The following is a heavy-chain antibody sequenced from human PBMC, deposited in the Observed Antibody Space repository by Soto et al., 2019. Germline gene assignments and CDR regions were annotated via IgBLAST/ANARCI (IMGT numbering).Heavy chain of an antibody. CDR1: GGSISSGDYY. J-gene: IGHJ5*02. CDR3: ARVGHINWFDP. Sequence: QVQLQESGPGLVKPSQTLSLTCTVSGGSISSGDYYWSWIRQPPGQGLEWIGYIYYSGSTYYNPPLQGRVTISVDTSKNQFSLKLSSVTAADTAVYYCARVGHINWFDPWGQGTLVTVSS. V-gene: IGHV4-30-4*01. D-gene: IGHD2-21*01. CDR2: IYYSGST.